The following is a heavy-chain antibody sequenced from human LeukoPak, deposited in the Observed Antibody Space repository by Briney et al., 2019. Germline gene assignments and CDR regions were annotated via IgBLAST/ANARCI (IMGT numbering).Heavy chain of an antibody. J-gene: IGHJ6*03. D-gene: IGHD3-3*01. V-gene: IGHV3-7*01. CDR1: GLTFSRYW. CDR2: IKQDGSEK. CDR3: ARITTIFGVLKYYYYMDV. Sequence: GGSLRLSCAASGLTFSRYWMSWVRQAPGKGLEWVANIKQDGSEKYYVDSVKGRLTASRDNAKNSLYLQMNSLRAEDTAVYYCARITTIFGVLKYYYYMDVWGKGTTVTVSS.